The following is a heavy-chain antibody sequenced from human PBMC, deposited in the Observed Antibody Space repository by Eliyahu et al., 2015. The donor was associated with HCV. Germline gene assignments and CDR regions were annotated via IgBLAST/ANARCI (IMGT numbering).Heavy chain of an antibody. D-gene: IGHD6-19*01. V-gene: IGHV4-59*12. J-gene: IGHJ5*02. Sequence: QVQLQESGPGLVKPSETLSLTCTVSGGSISTYYWRXIRQSPGKGLEWIGYIHYSGSTNYNPSLKSRVTISVDTSKNQFSLKLSSVTAADTAVYYCASGGGGIAVAGTGGWFDPWGQGTLVTVSS. CDR1: GGSISTYY. CDR3: ASGGGGIAVAGTGGWFDP. CDR2: IHYSGST.